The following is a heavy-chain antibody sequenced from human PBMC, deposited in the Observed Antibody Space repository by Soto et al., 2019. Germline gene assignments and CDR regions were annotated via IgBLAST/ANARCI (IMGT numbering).Heavy chain of an antibody. D-gene: IGHD2-2*03. J-gene: IGHJ6*02. V-gene: IGHV4-39*01. CDR3: ARLNGYCISTNCHGYYGMDV. CDR2: IYSSENT. Sequence: SETLSLTCSVSGGFVSSSSYSWGWIRQSPGKGLEWLGPIYSSENTYYNPSLLSRVTISVDTSKNEFSLRLSSVTAADTAVYYCARLNGYCISTNCHGYYGMDVWGQGTTVT. CDR1: GGFVSSSSYS.